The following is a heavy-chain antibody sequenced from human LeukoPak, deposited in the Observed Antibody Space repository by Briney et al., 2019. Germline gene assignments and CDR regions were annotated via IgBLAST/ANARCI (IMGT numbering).Heavy chain of an antibody. CDR3: ARTSGSYYPVCFDY. CDR1: GFTFSSYE. CDR2: ISSSGSTI. Sequence: SGGSLRLSCAASGFTFSSYEMNWVRQAPGKGLEWVSYISSSGSTIYYADSVKGRFTISRDNAKNSLYLQMNSLRAEDTALYYCARTSGSYYPVCFDYWGQGTLVTVSS. D-gene: IGHD1-26*01. J-gene: IGHJ4*02. V-gene: IGHV3-48*03.